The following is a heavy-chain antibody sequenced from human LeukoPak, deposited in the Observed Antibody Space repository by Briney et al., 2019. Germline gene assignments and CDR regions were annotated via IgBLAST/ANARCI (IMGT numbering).Heavy chain of an antibody. CDR2: ISYDGSNK. CDR1: GFTFDDYA. CDR3: ARDRSLDY. J-gene: IGHJ4*02. Sequence: GRSLRLSCAASGFTFDDYAMHWVRQAPGKGLEWVAVISYDGSNKYYADSVKGRFTISRVNSKNTLYLQMNSLRAEDTAVYYCARDRSLDYWGQGTLVTVSS. V-gene: IGHV3-30-3*01.